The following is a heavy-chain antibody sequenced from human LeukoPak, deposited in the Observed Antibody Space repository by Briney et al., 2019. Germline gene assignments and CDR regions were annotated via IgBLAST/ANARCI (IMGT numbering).Heavy chain of an antibody. CDR3: DSSKGLVPATNLSR. Sequence: SETLSLTCTVSGGSISSSSYYWGWIRQPPGKGLEWIRSIYYSGSTYYNPSLKSRVTISVDTSKNQFSLKLSSVPGADTAVYYCDSSKGLVPATNLSRWGQGTLVTVSS. V-gene: IGHV4-39*01. CDR2: IYYSGST. CDR1: GGSISSSSYY. J-gene: IGHJ4*02. D-gene: IGHD6-19*01.